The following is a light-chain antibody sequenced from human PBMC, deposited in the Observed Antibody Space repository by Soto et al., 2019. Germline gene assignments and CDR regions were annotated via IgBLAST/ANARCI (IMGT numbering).Light chain of an antibody. J-gene: IGLJ1*01. Sequence: QSALTQPASVSGSPGQSITISCTGTSSDAGAYNSVCWYQHNPGKAPKLMIHDVSIRPSGASNRFSGSKSGNTASLTISGLQAEDEADYYCSSYTTSSTLVFGTGTKLTVL. CDR3: SSYTTSSTLV. CDR2: DVS. V-gene: IGLV2-14*01. CDR1: SSDAGAYNS.